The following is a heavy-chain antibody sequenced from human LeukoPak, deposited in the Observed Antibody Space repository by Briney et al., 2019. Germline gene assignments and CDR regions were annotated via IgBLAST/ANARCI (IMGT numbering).Heavy chain of an antibody. D-gene: IGHD2-2*01. CDR1: GGSISSYY. Sequence: AETLSLTCTVSGGSISSYYWSWIRQPPGKGLEWIWYIYYSGSTTYNPCLKSRATISVDTSKYQFSLRLSSVTAAETAVYYCARSAIPDSSLDYWGQGTLVTVS. J-gene: IGHJ4*02. CDR3: ARSAIPDSSLDY. CDR2: IYYSGST. V-gene: IGHV4-59*01.